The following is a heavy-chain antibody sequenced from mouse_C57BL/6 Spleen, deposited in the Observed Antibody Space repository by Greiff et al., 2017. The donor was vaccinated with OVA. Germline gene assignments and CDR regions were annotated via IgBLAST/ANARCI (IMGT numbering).Heavy chain of an antibody. D-gene: IGHD2-3*01. V-gene: IGHV1-7*01. CDR2: INPSSGYT. CDR1: GYTFTSYW. Sequence: QVQLQQSGAELAKPGASVKLSCKASGYTFTSYWMHWVKQRPGQGLEWIGYINPSSGYTKSNQKFKDKATLTADKSSSTAYMQLSSLTSEDSAVYYCSRSFDGYHWYFDVWGTGTTVTVSS. CDR3: SRSFDGYHWYFDV. J-gene: IGHJ1*03.